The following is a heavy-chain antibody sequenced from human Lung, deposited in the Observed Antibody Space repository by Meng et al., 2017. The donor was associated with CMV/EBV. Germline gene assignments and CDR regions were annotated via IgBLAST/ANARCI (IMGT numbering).Heavy chain of an antibody. CDR2: INPNSGGT. D-gene: IGHD3-10*01. CDR1: GHSFTDYY. J-gene: IGHJ4*02. V-gene: IGHV1-2*02. CDR3: ARDRFRTVRGLFSY. Sequence: SVXVSXXASGHSFTDYYIHWVRQAPGQGLEWMGWINPNSGGTNYAENFQGRVTMTRDTSISTASMELNRLRSEDTAVYYCARDRFRTVRGLFSYWGQGTXV.